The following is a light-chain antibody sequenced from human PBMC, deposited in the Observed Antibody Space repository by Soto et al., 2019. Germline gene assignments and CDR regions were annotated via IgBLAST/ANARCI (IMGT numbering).Light chain of an antibody. CDR1: SSDVGGYNY. CDR2: EVG. V-gene: IGLV2-14*01. CDR3: NSYASSGTLV. Sequence: QSALTQPASVSGSPGQSITLSCTGTSSDVGGYNYVSWYQQHPGKAPKLMIYEVGNRPSGVSNRFSGSKSGNTASLTISGLQAEDEADYYCNSYASSGTLVFGTGTKVTVL. J-gene: IGLJ1*01.